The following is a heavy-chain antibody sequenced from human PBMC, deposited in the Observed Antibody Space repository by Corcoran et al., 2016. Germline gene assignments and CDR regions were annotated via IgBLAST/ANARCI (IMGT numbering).Heavy chain of an antibody. D-gene: IGHD1-1*01. J-gene: IGHJ4*02. Sequence: EVQLVESGGGLVKPGGSLRLSCAASGFTFSDAWMSWVRQAPGKGLEWVGRIKSKTDSGTRDFAAPVKGRFTISRDDSTNSLYLQMNNLKTEDTAVYYCTAGTGMTDFDYWGQGILVAVSS. CDR3: TAGTGMTDFDY. V-gene: IGHV3-15*01. CDR2: IKSKTDSGTR. CDR1: GFTFSDAW.